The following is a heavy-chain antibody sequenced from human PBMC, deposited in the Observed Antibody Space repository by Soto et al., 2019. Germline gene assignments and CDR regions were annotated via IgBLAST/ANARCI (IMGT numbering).Heavy chain of an antibody. Sequence: GGSLRLSCAASGFTFSSYAMSWVRQAPGKGLEWVSAISGSGGSTYYADSVKGRLTISRDNSKNTLYLQMNSLRAEDTAVYYCAPLVVAATLVAFDIWGQGPMVTVS. CDR1: GFTFSSYA. J-gene: IGHJ3*02. CDR3: APLVVAATLVAFDI. D-gene: IGHD2-15*01. V-gene: IGHV3-23*01. CDR2: ISGSGGST.